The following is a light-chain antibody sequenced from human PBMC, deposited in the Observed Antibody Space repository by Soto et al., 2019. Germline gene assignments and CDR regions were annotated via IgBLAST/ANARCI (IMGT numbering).Light chain of an antibody. CDR1: QDIAIY. CDR2: AAS. Sequence: IHLTQSPSSLSASVGDRVTITCRASQDIAIYLAWYQQKPVEAPKLLIYAASTLYGGVPSRFSGSGSGTDVALPITSRQAEDFATYYCQQLGMYPSTFGGGTKVEI. V-gene: IGKV1-9*01. J-gene: IGKJ4*01. CDR3: QQLGMYPST.